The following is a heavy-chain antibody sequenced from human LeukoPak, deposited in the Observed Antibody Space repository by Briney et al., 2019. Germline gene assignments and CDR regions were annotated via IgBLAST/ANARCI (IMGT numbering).Heavy chain of an antibody. D-gene: IGHD6-13*01. CDR1: GFTFSSYG. CDR2: ISGSGGST. CDR3: ARGGGSGRYGLPFDS. Sequence: GGSLRLSCVASGFTFSSYGMSWVRQAPGKGLEWVSVISGSGGSTYYADSVQGRFTISRDNAKNSVYLQMNSLTDEDTGVYYCARGGGSGRYGLPFDSWGQGTLVTVSS. J-gene: IGHJ4*02. V-gene: IGHV3-23*01.